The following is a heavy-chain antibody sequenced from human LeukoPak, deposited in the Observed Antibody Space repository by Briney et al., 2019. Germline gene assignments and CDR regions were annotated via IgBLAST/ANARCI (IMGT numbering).Heavy chain of an antibody. V-gene: IGHV3-11*05. CDR2: TSRGSDDK. J-gene: IGHJ3*02. CDR1: GFTFSDYY. CDR3: AREFGISRAFDI. Sequence: GGSLILSCAGSGFTFSDYYMAWIRQTPGKGLQRASYTSRGSDDKAYADSVKGRFTISRDNGKNSLYLQMNSLTAEDTAVYYCAREFGISRAFDIWGQGTMVTVSS. D-gene: IGHD3-10*01.